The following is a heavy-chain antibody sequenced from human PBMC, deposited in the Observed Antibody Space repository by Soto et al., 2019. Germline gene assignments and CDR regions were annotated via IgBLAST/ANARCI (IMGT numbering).Heavy chain of an antibody. CDR2: IYYSGST. V-gene: IGHV4-59*01. CDR3: ARGESYCSGGSCYRGAFDI. D-gene: IGHD2-15*01. CDR1: GGSISSYY. J-gene: IGHJ3*02. Sequence: KPSETLSLTCTVSGGSISSYYWSWIRQPPGKGLEWIGYIYYSGSTNYNPSLKSRVTISVDTSKNQFSLKLSSVTAADTAVYYCARGESYCSGGSCYRGAFDIWGQGTMVTVSS.